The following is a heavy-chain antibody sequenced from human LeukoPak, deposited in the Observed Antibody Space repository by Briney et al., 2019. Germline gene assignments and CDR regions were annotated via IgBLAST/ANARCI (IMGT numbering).Heavy chain of an antibody. V-gene: IGHV1-46*01. CDR1: GYRFTNNY. J-gene: IGHJ4*02. Sequence: ASVKVSCKTSGYRFTNNYMHWVRQAPGQGLEWMGMINPSGGNTNYAQKFQGRVTMTRDTSTGTVYMELSSLRSEDTAVYFCARDQGLTGYFDYWGQGTLVTVSS. CDR2: INPSGGNT. D-gene: IGHD3-9*01. CDR3: ARDQGLTGYFDY.